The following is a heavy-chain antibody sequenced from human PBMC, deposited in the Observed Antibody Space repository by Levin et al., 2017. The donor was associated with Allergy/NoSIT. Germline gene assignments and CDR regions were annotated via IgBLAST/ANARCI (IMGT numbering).Heavy chain of an antibody. J-gene: IGHJ3*02. CDR3: AMSYGDYLSGAFDI. CDR2: INHSGST. CDR1: GGSFSGYY. D-gene: IGHD4-17*01. Sequence: SETLSLTCAVYGGSFSGYYWSWIRQPPGKGLEWIGEINHSGSTNYNPSLKSRVTISVDTSKNQFSLKLSSVTAADAAVYYCAMSYGDYLSGAFDIWGKGTMVTVAS. V-gene: IGHV4-34*01.